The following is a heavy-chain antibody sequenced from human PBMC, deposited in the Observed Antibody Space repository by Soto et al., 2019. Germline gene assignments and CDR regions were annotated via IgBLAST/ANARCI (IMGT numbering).Heavy chain of an antibody. D-gene: IGHD2-15*01. J-gene: IGHJ4*02. CDR3: ARDYTPQYCSGGSCYSGNDY. V-gene: IGHV1-2*02. CDR2: INPNSGGT. CDR1: GYTFTGYY. Sequence: RASVKVSCKASGYTFTGYYMHWVRQAPGQGLEWMGWINPNSGGTNYAQKFQGRVTMTRDTSISTAYMELSRLRSDDTAVYYCARDYTPQYCSGGSCYSGNDYWGQGTLVTVSS.